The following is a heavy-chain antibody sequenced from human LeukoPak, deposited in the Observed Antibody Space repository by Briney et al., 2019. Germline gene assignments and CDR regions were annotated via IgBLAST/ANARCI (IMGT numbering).Heavy chain of an antibody. J-gene: IGHJ4*02. CDR2: IYHSGST. Sequence: SETLSLICAVSGGSISSNNWWSWVRQPPGKGLEWIGEIYHSGSTNYNPSLKSRVTISVDKSKNRFSLKLSSVTAADTAVYYCARDPLPAAGPPGYWGQGTLVTVSS. CDR1: GGSISSNNW. D-gene: IGHD6-13*01. CDR3: ARDPLPAAGPPGY. V-gene: IGHV4-4*02.